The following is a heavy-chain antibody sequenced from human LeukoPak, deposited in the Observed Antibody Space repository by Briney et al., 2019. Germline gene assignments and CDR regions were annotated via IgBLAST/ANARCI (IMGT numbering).Heavy chain of an antibody. V-gene: IGHV1-8*01. J-gene: IGHJ4*02. CDR1: GYTFTSYD. CDR3: ARAHYYDSSGYSY. D-gene: IGHD3-22*01. CDR2: VNPNSGNT. Sequence: ASVKVSCKASGYTFTSYDINWVRQATGQGLEWMGWVNPNSGNTGYAQKFQGRVTMTRNTSVSTAYMELSSLRSEDTAVYYCARAHYYDSSGYSYWGQGTLVTVSS.